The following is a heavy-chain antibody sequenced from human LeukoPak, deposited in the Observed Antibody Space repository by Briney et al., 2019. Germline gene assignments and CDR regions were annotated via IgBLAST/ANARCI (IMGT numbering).Heavy chain of an antibody. CDR3: ARGGGIAAARGGYYDSSGYYHDTGIDY. Sequence: SETLSLTCTVSGGSISSSSYYWGWIRQPPGKGLEWIGSIYYSGSTYYNPSLKSRVTISVDTSKNQFSLKLSSVTAADTAVYYCARGGGIAAARGGYYDSSGYYHDTGIDYWGQGTLVTVSS. J-gene: IGHJ4*02. D-gene: IGHD3-22*01. CDR2: IYYSGST. CDR1: GGSISSSSYY. V-gene: IGHV4-39*07.